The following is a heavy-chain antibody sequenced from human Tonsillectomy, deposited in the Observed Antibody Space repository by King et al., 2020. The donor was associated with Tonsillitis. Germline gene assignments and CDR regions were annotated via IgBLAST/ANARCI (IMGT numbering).Heavy chain of an antibody. CDR1: GFTFSSYS. CDR2: ITSGSSYI. CDR3: ARDSPGTSGILGAFDY. V-gene: IGHV3-21*01. D-gene: IGHD3-10*01. Sequence: VQLVESGGGLVKPGGSLRLSCAASGFTFSSYSMNWVRQAPGKGLEWVSSITSGSSYIYYADSVKGRFTISRDNAKKSLYLQMNSLRAEDTAVYYCARDSPGTSGILGAFDYWGQGTLVTVSS. J-gene: IGHJ4*02.